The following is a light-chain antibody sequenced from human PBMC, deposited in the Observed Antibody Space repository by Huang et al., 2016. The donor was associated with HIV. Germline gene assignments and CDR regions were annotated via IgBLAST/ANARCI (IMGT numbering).Light chain of an antibody. CDR2: GAS. CDR3: QQYGGSPYT. Sequence: EIVLTQSPGTLSLSPGERATLFCRASQSVSDSYLAWYQQKPGQAPRLLIYGASSRDTGIPDRFSGSGSGTDFTLTITRLEPEDFAVYYCQQYGGSPYTFGQGTKLEIK. V-gene: IGKV3-20*01. J-gene: IGKJ2*01. CDR1: QSVSDSY.